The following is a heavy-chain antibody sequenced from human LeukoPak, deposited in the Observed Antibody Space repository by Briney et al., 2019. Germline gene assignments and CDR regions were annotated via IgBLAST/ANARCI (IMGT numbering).Heavy chain of an antibody. J-gene: IGHJ4*02. D-gene: IGHD3-22*01. CDR3: TGEYYDSDGYYSY. CDR2: MTPSGGPT. V-gene: IGHV1-46*01. CDR1: GYTFTNYH. Sequence: ASVKVSCKASGYTFTNYHMHWVRQAPGQGLEWMGIMTPSGGPTSYAQKFQGRVTMTRDTSTSTVYMELSRLRSEDTAVYYCTGEYYDSDGYYSYWGQGTLVTVSS.